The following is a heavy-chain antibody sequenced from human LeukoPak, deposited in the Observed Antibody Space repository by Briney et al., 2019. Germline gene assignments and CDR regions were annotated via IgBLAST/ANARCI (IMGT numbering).Heavy chain of an antibody. Sequence: SETLSLTCTVSGGSISSGGYYWSWIRQHPGKGLEWIGYIYYSGSTYYNPSLKGRVTISVDTSKNQFSLKLSSVTAADTAVYYCARGIAWYYDILTGYPACYYGMDVWGQGTTVTVSS. CDR3: ARGIAWYYDILTGYPACYYGMDV. CDR2: IYYSGST. D-gene: IGHD3-9*01. J-gene: IGHJ6*02. V-gene: IGHV4-31*03. CDR1: GGSISSGGYY.